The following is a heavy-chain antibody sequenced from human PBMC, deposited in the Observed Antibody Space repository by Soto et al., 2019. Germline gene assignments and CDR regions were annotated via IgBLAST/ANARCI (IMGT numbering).Heavy chain of an antibody. CDR2: ISYDGSNK. CDR3: ARDEGHDFWSGDPPRYYYYGMDV. V-gene: IGHV3-30-3*01. Sequence: QVQLVESGGGVVQPGRSLRLSCVSSGFTFSSYAMHWVRQAPGKGLEWVAVISYDGSNKYYADSVKGRFTISRDNSNNTIYLQMNSLRDEDTAVYYCARDEGHDFWSGDPPRYYYYGMDVWGQGTTVTVSS. J-gene: IGHJ6*02. CDR1: GFTFSSYA. D-gene: IGHD3-3*01.